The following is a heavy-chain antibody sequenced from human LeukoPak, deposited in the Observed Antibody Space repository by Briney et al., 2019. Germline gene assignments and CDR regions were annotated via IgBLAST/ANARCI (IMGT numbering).Heavy chain of an antibody. V-gene: IGHV3-48*01. CDR1: GFTFSSYS. Sequence: GGSLRLSCAASGFTFSSYSMNWVRQAPGKGLEWVSYISSSSSTIYYADSVKGRFTISRDNSKNTLYLQMNSLRAEDTAVYYCAKGAGGADAFDIWGQGTMVTVSS. D-gene: IGHD4-17*01. J-gene: IGHJ3*02. CDR3: AKGAGGADAFDI. CDR2: ISSSSSTI.